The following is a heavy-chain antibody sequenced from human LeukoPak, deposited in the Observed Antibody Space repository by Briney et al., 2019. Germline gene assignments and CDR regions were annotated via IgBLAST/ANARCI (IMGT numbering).Heavy chain of an antibody. CDR3: ATDRVWNSGNWFDP. Sequence: SETLSLTRTVSGGSISSYYWSWIRQPAGKGLEWIGRIYTSGSTNYNPSLKSRVTMSVDTSKNHFSLTLSSVTAADTAVYYCATDRVWNSGNWFDPWGQATLVSVPS. V-gene: IGHV4-4*07. J-gene: IGHJ5*02. D-gene: IGHD1-7*01. CDR1: GGSISSYY. CDR2: IYTSGST.